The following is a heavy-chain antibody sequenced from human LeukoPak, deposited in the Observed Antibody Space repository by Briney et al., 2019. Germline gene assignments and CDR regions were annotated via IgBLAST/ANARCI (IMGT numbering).Heavy chain of an antibody. J-gene: IGHJ4*02. CDR2: INQDGSEK. CDR1: GFTFSKYW. D-gene: IGHD6-19*01. CDR3: LGSNIAVV. Sequence: PGGSLRLSCAASGFTFSKYWMNWVRQAPGKGLEWVANINQDGSEKHYVDSVKGRFTISRDNAKNSLFLQMNSLRAEDTADHYCLGSNIAVVWGQGALVTVSS. V-gene: IGHV3-7*01.